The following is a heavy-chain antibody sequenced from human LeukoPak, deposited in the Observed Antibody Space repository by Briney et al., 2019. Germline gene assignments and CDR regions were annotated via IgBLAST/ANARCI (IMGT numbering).Heavy chain of an antibody. CDR2: ISSSGSTI. J-gene: IGHJ4*02. Sequence: GGSLRLSCAASGFTFSSYVMNWVRQAPGKGLEWVSYISSSGSTIYYADSVKGRFTISRDNAKNSLYLQMNSLRAEDTAVYYCARAALTTPFDYWGQGTLVTVSS. D-gene: IGHD1/OR15-1a*01. V-gene: IGHV3-48*03. CDR3: ARAALTTPFDY. CDR1: GFTFSSYV.